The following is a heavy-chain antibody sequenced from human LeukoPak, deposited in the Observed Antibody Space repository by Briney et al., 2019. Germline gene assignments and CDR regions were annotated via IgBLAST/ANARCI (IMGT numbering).Heavy chain of an antibody. Sequence: ASVNVSCKASGYTFTGYYMLWVRQAPGQGLEWMGWINPNSGGTNYAQKFQGRVTMTRDTSISTAYMELSRLRSDDTAVYYCARGLINYGDPQDYWGQGTLVTVSS. D-gene: IGHD4-17*01. V-gene: IGHV1-2*02. CDR1: GYTFTGYY. CDR2: INPNSGGT. J-gene: IGHJ4*02. CDR3: ARGLINYGDPQDY.